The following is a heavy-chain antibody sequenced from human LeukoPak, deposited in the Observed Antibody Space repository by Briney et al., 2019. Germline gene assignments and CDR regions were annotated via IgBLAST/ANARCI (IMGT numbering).Heavy chain of an antibody. D-gene: IGHD3-9*01. J-gene: IGHJ4*02. CDR3: ARDGDIRYFDWSDEARVGPFDY. CDR2: IHQSGST. CDR1: GGSISSGGYY. V-gene: IGHV4-30-2*01. Sequence: PSETLSLTCTVSGGSISSGGYYWNWIRQPPGKGLEWIGYIHQSGSTDYNPSLKSRVTMSVDTSKNQFSLKLSSVTAADTAVYYCARDGDIRYFDWSDEARVGPFDYWGQGTLVTVSS.